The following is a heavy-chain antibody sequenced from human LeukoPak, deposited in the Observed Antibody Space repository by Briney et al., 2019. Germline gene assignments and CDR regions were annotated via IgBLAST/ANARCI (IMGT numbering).Heavy chain of an antibody. D-gene: IGHD3-22*01. CDR2: IYSGGST. CDR3: ARGNYDSSGYYYLALDY. J-gene: IGHJ4*02. CDR1: GFTVSSNY. Sequence: PGGSLRLSCAASGFTVSSNYMSWVRQAPGKGLEWVSVIYSGGSTYYADSVKGRFTISRDNSKNTLYLQMNSLRAEDTAVYYCARGNYDSSGYYYLALDYWGQGTLVTVSS. V-gene: IGHV3-53*01.